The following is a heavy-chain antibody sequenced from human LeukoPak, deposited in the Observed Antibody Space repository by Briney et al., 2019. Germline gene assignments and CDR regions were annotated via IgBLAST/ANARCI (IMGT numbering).Heavy chain of an antibody. CDR1: GFIFSTYG. D-gene: IGHD5-12*01. CDR3: AKAGGNSGYDNYYYMDV. J-gene: IGHJ6*03. V-gene: IGHV3-33*06. CDR2: IWYDGTNK. Sequence: GGSLRLSCASSGFIFSTYGMEWVRQAPGKGLEWVALIWYDGTNKYYIDSVKGRLTISRDNSKNTLYLQMNSLRAEDTAVYYCAKAGGNSGYDNYYYMDVWGKGTTVTVSS.